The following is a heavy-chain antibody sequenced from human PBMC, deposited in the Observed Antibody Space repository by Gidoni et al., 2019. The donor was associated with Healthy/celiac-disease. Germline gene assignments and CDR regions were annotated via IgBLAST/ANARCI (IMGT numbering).Heavy chain of an antibody. CDR1: GFTVSSNY. CDR3: ARVGRGYYYDSSGYYY. Sequence: EVQLMESGGGLIQPGGSLRLSCAASGFTVSSNYMRWVRQAPGKGLEWVSVIYSGGSTYYADSVKGRFTISRDNSKNTLYLQMNSLRAEDTAVYYCARVGRGYYYDSSGYYYWGQGTLVTVSS. V-gene: IGHV3-53*01. J-gene: IGHJ4*02. CDR2: IYSGGST. D-gene: IGHD3-22*01.